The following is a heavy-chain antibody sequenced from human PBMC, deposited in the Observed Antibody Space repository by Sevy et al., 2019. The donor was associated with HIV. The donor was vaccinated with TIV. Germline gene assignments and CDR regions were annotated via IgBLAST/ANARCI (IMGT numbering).Heavy chain of an antibody. CDR2: IRSKANSYAT. Sequence: GGSLRLSCAASGFTFSGSAMHWVRQASGKGLEWVGRIRSKANSYATAYAASVKSRFTISRDDSKNTAYLQMNSLKTEDTAVYYCTRRYSSGWYLFDPWGQGTLVTVSS. D-gene: IGHD6-19*01. CDR1: GFTFSGSA. CDR3: TRRYSSGWYLFDP. J-gene: IGHJ5*02. V-gene: IGHV3-73*01.